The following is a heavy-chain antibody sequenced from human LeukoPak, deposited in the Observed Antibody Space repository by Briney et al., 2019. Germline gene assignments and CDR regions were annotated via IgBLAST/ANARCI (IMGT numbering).Heavy chain of an antibody. V-gene: IGHV4-61*01. CDR1: GGPVSSGSYY. D-gene: IGHD3-10*01. CDR2: IYYSGST. Sequence: SETLSLTCTVSGGPVSSGSYYWSWIRQPPGKGLEWIGYIYYSGSTNYNPSLKSRVTISVDTSKNQFSLKLSSVTAADTAVYYCARDILGSGIINVPYAFDIWGQGTMVTVSS. CDR3: ARDILGSGIINVPYAFDI. J-gene: IGHJ3*02.